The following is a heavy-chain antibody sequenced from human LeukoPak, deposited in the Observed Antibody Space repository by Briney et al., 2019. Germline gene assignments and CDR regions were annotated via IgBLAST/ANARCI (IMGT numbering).Heavy chain of an antibody. CDR2: ISSSSSYI. CDR1: GFTFSSYS. Sequence: PGGSLRLSCAASGFTFSSYSMNWVRQAPGKGLEWVSSISSSSSYIYYADSVKGRFTISRDSAKNSLYLQMNSLRAEDTAVYYCARGEYYYDSSGYPDHFDYWGQGTLVTVSS. D-gene: IGHD3-22*01. CDR3: ARGEYYYDSSGYPDHFDY. J-gene: IGHJ4*02. V-gene: IGHV3-21*01.